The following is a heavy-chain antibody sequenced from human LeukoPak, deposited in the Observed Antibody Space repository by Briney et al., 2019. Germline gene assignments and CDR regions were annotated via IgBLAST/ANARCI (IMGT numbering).Heavy chain of an antibody. V-gene: IGHV4-59*08. J-gene: IGHJ4*02. Sequence: SETLSLTCTVSGDSISSYYWTWIRQPPGKGLEWIGYIYYSGSTNYNPSLKSRVTISVDTSKNQFTLKLSSVTAADTAVYYCARSHMVRGVDYWGQGTLVTVSS. CDR3: ARSHMVRGVDY. D-gene: IGHD3-10*01. CDR1: GDSISSYY. CDR2: IYYSGST.